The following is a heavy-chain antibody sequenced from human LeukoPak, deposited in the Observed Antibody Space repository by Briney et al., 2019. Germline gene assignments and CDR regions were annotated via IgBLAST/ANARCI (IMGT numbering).Heavy chain of an antibody. D-gene: IGHD3-22*01. CDR1: GGSISSYY. CDR3: ARESTGGSSGYYDQMGGFDY. J-gene: IGHJ4*02. V-gene: IGHV4-59*01. Sequence: PSETLSLTCTVSGGSISSYYWSWIRQPPGKGLEWIGYIYYSGSTNYNPSLKSQVTISVDTSKNQFSLKLSSVTAADTAVYYCARESTGGSSGYYDQMGGFDYWGQGTLVTVSS. CDR2: IYYSGST.